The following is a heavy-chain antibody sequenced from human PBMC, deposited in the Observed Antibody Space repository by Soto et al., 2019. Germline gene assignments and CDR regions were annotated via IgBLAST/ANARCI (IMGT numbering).Heavy chain of an antibody. Sequence: QVQLQESGPGLVKPSGTLSLTCAVSGGSISSSNWWSWVRQPPGKGLEWIGEIYHSGSTNYNPSLETRVTMSVDKSMNQFSLKLSSVTAADTAVYYCARVSGSYYYGMDGWGQGTTVTVSS. CDR3: ARVSGSYYYGMDG. CDR1: GGSISSSNW. D-gene: IGHD1-26*01. V-gene: IGHV4-4*02. J-gene: IGHJ6*02. CDR2: IYHSGST.